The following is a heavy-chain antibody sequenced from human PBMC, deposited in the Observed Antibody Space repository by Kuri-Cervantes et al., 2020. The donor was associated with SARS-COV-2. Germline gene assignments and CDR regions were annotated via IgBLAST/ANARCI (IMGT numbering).Heavy chain of an antibody. CDR2: IWYDGRNK. D-gene: IGHD6-13*01. Sequence: GESLEISCAASGFTFCNAWMSWVRQAPGKGLEWVAVIWYDGRNKYYADSVKGRFTISRDNSKNTLYLQMDSLKAEDTAVYYCARDGGATAGTYYYYGMDVWGQGTTVTVSS. J-gene: IGHJ6*02. CDR1: GFTFCNAW. CDR3: ARDGGATAGTYYYYGMDV. V-gene: IGHV3-33*08.